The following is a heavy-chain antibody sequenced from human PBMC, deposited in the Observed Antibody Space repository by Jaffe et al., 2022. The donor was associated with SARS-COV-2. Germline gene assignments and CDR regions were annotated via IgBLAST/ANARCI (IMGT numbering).Heavy chain of an antibody. Sequence: EVQLVESGGGLVKPGGSLRLSCVGSGFTFSNAWISWVRQGPGKGLEWVGRIKSKTDSGTRDFAAPAKGRFSISRDDSRNTVYLQMNSLKIEDTALYYCAAGTGKSDFDYWGLGTLVTVSS. CDR1: GFTFSNAW. CDR3: AAGTGKSDFDY. D-gene: IGHD3-9*01. CDR2: IKSKTDSGTR. J-gene: IGHJ4*02. V-gene: IGHV3-15*05.